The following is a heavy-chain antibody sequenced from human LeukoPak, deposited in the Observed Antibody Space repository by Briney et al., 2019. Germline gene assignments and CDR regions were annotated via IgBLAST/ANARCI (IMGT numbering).Heavy chain of an antibody. J-gene: IGHJ5*02. CDR1: GFTFNNYA. V-gene: IGHV3-23*01. D-gene: IGHD2-15*01. CDR3: ATFCSGGDCYSFAP. CDR2: IIGSGGNT. Sequence: GGSLRLSCAASGFTFNNYAMTWVRQAPGKVLEWVSTIIGSGGNTDYADSVKGRFTISRDNSKDTLFLQMDSLRVEDTAVYYCATFCSGGDCYSFAPWGQGTLVTVSS.